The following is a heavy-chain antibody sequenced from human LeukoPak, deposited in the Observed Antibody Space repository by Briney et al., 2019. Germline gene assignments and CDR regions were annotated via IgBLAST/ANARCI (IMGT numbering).Heavy chain of an antibody. CDR2: IYYSGST. CDR3: ARVGGATRFDY. CDR1: GGSISSYY. D-gene: IGHD5-24*01. Sequence: SETLSLTCTASGGSISSYYWSWIRQPPGKGLEWIGYIYYSGSTNYNPSLKSRVTISVDTSKKQFSLKLSSVTAADTAVYYCARVGGATRFDYWGQGTLVTVSS. V-gene: IGHV4-59*01. J-gene: IGHJ4*02.